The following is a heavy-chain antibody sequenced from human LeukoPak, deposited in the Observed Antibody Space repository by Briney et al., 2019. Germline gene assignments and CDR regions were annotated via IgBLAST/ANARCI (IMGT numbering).Heavy chain of an antibody. CDR2: INHSGST. CDR1: GGSFSGYY. CDR3: AREIPPSYYYGSGTYYSHFDY. J-gene: IGHJ4*02. V-gene: IGHV4-34*01. D-gene: IGHD3-10*01. Sequence: SETLSLTCAVYGGSFSGYYWSWIRQPPGKGLEWIGEINHSGSTNYNPSLKSRVTISVDTSKNQFSLKLSSVTAADTAVFYCAREIPPSYYYGSGTYYSHFDYWGQGALVTVSS.